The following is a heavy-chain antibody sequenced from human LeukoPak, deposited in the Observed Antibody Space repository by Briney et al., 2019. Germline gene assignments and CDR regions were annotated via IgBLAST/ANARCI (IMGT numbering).Heavy chain of an antibody. CDR3: AKDARRSSGWWFFNH. Sequence: GGSLRLSCAASGFVFSSLDMGWVRQAPGKGLEWVSAITHSGYGTYYADSVKGRFTISRDNSKNTLYLQMNSLRAEDTAVYFCAKDARRSSGWWFFNHWGQGTLVTVSS. J-gene: IGHJ4*02. V-gene: IGHV3-23*01. CDR2: ITHSGYGT. CDR1: GFVFSSLD. D-gene: IGHD6-19*01.